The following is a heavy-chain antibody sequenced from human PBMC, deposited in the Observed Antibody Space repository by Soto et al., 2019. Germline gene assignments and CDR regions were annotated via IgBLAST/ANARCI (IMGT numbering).Heavy chain of an antibody. CDR1: GFTFSSYA. Sequence: PGGSLRLSCAASGFTFSSYAMHWVRQAPGKGLEWVAVISYDGSNKYYADSVKGRFTISRDNSKNTLYLQMNSLRAEDTAVYYCAREPYSSSSAFDYWGQGNLVTVSS. J-gene: IGHJ4*02. V-gene: IGHV3-30-3*01. D-gene: IGHD6-6*01. CDR3: AREPYSSSSAFDY. CDR2: ISYDGSNK.